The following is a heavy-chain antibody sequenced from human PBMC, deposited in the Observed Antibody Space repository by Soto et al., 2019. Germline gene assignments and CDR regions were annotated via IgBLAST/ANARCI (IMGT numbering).Heavy chain of an antibody. CDR2: IWSDGSNK. D-gene: IGHD3-10*01. CDR1: GFTFSTYG. J-gene: IGHJ4*02. Sequence: QVQLVESGGGVVQPGRSLRLSCAASGFTFSTYGMHWVRQAPGKGLEWGTIIWSDGSNKYYADSVKGRFIISRDNSENALYLQMNSLRVEDTAVYYCARRGSGTYSLDYWGQGTLVTVSS. V-gene: IGHV3-33*01. CDR3: ARRGSGTYSLDY.